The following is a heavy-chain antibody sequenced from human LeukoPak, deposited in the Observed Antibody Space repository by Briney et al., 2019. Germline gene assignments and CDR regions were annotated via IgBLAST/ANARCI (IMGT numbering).Heavy chain of an antibody. D-gene: IGHD3-10*01. V-gene: IGHV1-46*01. CDR3: ARVRISMIRGVMSGPFDV. J-gene: IGHJ3*01. Sequence: ASVTLSCKASGYTFTTHYIHWVRQAPGQGLQWMGVITPSGGSTNYPQKFQGRVTMTSDTSTSTVYMELSSLRSEDTGVYYCARVRISMIRGVMSGPFDVWGPGTMVTV. CDR1: GYTFTTHY. CDR2: ITPSGGST.